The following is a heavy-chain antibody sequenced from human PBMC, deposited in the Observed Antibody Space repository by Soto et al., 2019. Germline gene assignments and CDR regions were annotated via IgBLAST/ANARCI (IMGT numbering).Heavy chain of an antibody. D-gene: IGHD1-26*01. CDR3: AKYWGRGSYYYFDY. V-gene: IGHV3-23*01. CDR2: ISGSGGST. J-gene: IGHJ4*02. CDR1: GFTFSSYA. Sequence: GGSLRLSCAASGFTFSSYAMSWVRQAPGKGLEWVSAISGSGGSTYYADSVKGRFTISRDNSKNTLYLQMNSLRAEDMAVYYCAKYWGRGSYYYFDYWGQGTLVTVSS.